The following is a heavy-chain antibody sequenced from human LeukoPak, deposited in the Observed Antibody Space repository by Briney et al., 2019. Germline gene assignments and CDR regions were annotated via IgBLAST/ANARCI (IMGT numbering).Heavy chain of an antibody. J-gene: IGHJ4*02. CDR1: GGSISSGDYY. D-gene: IGHD6-13*01. CDR2: IYYSGST. CDR3: ASYSSSWYERGGTFDY. V-gene: IGHV4-30-4*08. Sequence: SETLSLTCTVSGGSISSGDYYWGWIRQPPGKGLEWIGYIYYSGSTYYNPSLKSRVTISVDTSKNQFSLKLSSVTAADTAVYYCASYSSSWYERGGTFDYWGQGTLVTVSS.